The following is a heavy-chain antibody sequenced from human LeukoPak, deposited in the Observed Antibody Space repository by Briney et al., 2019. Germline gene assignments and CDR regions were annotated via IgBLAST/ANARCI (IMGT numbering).Heavy chain of an antibody. CDR2: IYTSGST. Sequence: SETPSLTCTVSGGSISSYYWSWIRQPAGKGLEWIGRIYTSGSTNYNPSLKSRVTISVDTSKNQFSLKLSSVTAADTAVYYCARLTGGAYRGIFDYWGQGTLVTVSS. CDR1: GGSISSYY. CDR3: ARLTGGAYRGIFDY. D-gene: IGHD3-16*01. V-gene: IGHV4-4*07. J-gene: IGHJ4*02.